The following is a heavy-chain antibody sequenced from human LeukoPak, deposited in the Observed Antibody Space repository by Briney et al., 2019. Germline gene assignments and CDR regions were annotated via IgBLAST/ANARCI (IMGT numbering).Heavy chain of an antibody. CDR2: INHSGST. CDR3: ARSLYSSGRALGY. J-gene: IGHJ4*02. V-gene: IGHV4-34*01. D-gene: IGHD6-19*01. CDR1: GGSFSGYY. Sequence: PSETLSLTCAVYGGSFSGYYWSWIRQPPGKGLEWIGEINHSGSTNYNPSLKSRVTISVDTSKNQFSLKLSSVTAADTAVYYCARSLYSSGRALGYWGQGTLVTVSS.